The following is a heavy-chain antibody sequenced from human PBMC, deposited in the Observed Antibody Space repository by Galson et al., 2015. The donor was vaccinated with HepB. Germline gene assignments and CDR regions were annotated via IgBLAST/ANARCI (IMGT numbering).Heavy chain of an antibody. D-gene: IGHD3-22*01. CDR2: ISSSSGYI. J-gene: IGHJ4*02. Sequence: SLRLSCAASGFTFSTDSMNWVRQAPGKGLEWVSSISSSSGYIYYADSVRGRFTLSRDNAKNSLYLQMNSLRAEDTAVYFCASGYFYDPSGYKYWGQGILVTVSS. V-gene: IGHV3-21*01. CDR3: ASGYFYDPSGYKY. CDR1: GFTFSTDS.